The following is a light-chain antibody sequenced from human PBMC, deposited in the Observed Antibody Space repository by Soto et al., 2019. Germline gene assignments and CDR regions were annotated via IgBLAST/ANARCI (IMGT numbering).Light chain of an antibody. Sequence: QSALTQPPSASGSPGQSVTISCTGTSSDIGGYTYVSWYQQHPGKAPKLMLYEVNKRPSGVPDRFSGSKSGNTASLTISGLQAEDEAEYFCSSYARTVLFGGGTKVTVL. CDR2: EVN. J-gene: IGLJ3*02. CDR1: SSDIGGYTY. CDR3: SSYARTVL. V-gene: IGLV2-8*01.